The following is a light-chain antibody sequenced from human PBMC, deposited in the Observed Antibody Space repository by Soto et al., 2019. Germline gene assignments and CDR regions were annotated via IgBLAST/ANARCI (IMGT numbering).Light chain of an antibody. CDR1: QTVRNN. CDR2: GAS. CDR3: QQYNNWPLI. V-gene: IGKV3-15*01. Sequence: EFVLTQSPGTLSLSPGERATLSCRASQTVRNNYLAWYQQKPGQAPRLLIYGASTRATGIPARFSGSGSGTEFNLTISSLQSEDFAVYYCQQYNNWPLIFGQGTRLEIK. J-gene: IGKJ5*01.